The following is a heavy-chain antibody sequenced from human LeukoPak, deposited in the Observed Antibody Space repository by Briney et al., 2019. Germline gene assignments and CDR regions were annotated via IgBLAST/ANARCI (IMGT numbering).Heavy chain of an antibody. Sequence: GGSLRLSCAASGFTFNSYAFNWVRQAPGKGLEWVSYISSSSNVIYYTDSVKGRFTISRDNARNLLYLQMNSLRAEDTAVYYCARDSGDGPFFDYWGQGTLVTVSS. D-gene: IGHD5-24*01. V-gene: IGHV3-48*01. CDR2: ISSSSNVI. CDR1: GFTFNSYA. J-gene: IGHJ4*02. CDR3: ARDSGDGPFFDY.